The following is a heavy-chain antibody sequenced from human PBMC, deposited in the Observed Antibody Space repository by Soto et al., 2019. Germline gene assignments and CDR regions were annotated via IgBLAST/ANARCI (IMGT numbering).Heavy chain of an antibody. D-gene: IGHD6-6*01. Sequence: GGSLRLSCAASGFTFSSYAMNWVRQAPGKGLEWVSTLSGGGASTYYTDSVKGRFSISRDNSRNTLYLQMSRLRAEDTAIYYCANPRRNYIDFWGQGTLVTVSS. CDR2: LSGGGAST. V-gene: IGHV3-23*01. J-gene: IGHJ4*02. CDR3: ANPRRNYIDF. CDR1: GFTFSSYA.